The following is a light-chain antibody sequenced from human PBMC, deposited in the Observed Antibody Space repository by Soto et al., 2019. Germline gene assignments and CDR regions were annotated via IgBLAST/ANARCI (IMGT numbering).Light chain of an antibody. J-gene: IGKJ4*01. CDR1: QDIKNY. CDR2: DAS. V-gene: IGKV1-33*01. Sequence: DIQMTQSPSSLSASVGDRVTITCQASQDIKNYLNWYQQKPGKAPNLLIYDASNLNTGVPSRFSGSGSGTYSTFTSSRLQHEDIATYYCQRYDRPPPLSFGGGTKVEIK. CDR3: QRYDRPPPLS.